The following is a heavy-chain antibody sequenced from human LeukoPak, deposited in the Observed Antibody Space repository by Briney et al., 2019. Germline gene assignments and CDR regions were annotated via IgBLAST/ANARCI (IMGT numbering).Heavy chain of an antibody. J-gene: IGHJ4*02. Sequence: GGSLRLSCAASGFAFSSYAMTWVRQAPGKGLEWVSSITTGGGGTYYADSVKGRFTISRDNSKNTLYLQMNSLRAEDAALYYCAKRNTLTGYYYFFDYWGQGTLVTVSS. CDR1: GFAFSSYA. CDR3: AKRNTLTGYYYFFDY. V-gene: IGHV3-23*01. CDR2: ITTGGGGT. D-gene: IGHD3-9*01.